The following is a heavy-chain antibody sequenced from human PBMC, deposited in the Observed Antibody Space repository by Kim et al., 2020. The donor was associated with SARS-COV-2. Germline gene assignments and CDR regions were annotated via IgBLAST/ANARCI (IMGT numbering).Heavy chain of an antibody. Sequence: GGSLRLSCAASGFTFDDYAMHWVRQAPGKGLEWVSGISWNSGSIGYADSVKGRFTISRDNAKNSLYLQMNSLRAEDTALYYCASLGGVIMGYYYGMDVWG. CDR2: ISWNSGSI. CDR1: GFTFDDYA. J-gene: IGHJ6*01. CDR3: ASLGGVIMGYYYGMDV. V-gene: IGHV3-9*01. D-gene: IGHD3-10*01.